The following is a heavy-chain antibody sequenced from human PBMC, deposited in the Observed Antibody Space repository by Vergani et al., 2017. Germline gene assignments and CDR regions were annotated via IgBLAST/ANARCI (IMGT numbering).Heavy chain of an antibody. V-gene: IGHV4-38-2*01. CDR2: IYHSGTT. CDR1: GYSISSGYY. CDR3: GSLLTGGIDY. J-gene: IGHJ4*02. Sequence: QVQLQESGPGLVKPSETLSLTCAVSGYSISSGYYWGWIRQPPGKVLEWIGSIYHSGTTSYNASLKSRVTISVDTSKNHFSLQLRSVTAADTAVYYCGSLLTGGIDYWGQGTLVTVSS. D-gene: IGHD3-16*01.